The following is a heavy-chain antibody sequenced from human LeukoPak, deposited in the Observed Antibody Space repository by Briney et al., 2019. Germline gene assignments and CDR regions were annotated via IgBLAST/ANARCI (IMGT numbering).Heavy chain of an antibody. J-gene: IGHJ1*01. D-gene: IGHD3-22*01. V-gene: IGHV3-66*01. Sequence: PGGSLRLSCAASGFTVSSNYMSWVRQAPGKGLEWVSVLYSGGITYYADSVKGRFTISRDNSKNTLYLQMNNLRAEDTAVYYCARTYGTYDSTGPEYFQHWGQGTLVTVSS. CDR2: LYSGGIT. CDR1: GFTVSSNY. CDR3: ARTYGTYDSTGPEYFQH.